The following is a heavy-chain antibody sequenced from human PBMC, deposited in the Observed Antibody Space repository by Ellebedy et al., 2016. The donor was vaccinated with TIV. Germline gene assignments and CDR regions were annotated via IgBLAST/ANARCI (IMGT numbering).Heavy chain of an antibody. D-gene: IGHD4/OR15-4a*01. CDR1: GYTFTSYG. Sequence: AASVKVSCKTSGYTFTSYGISWVRQAPGQGLEWMGWISAYNGATNYARNLQDRVTMTTDTSTNTAYMELRSLRSDDTAVYYCVREEHPGNYAAPPHFWGQGTLVTVSS. J-gene: IGHJ4*02. CDR3: VREEHPGNYAAPPHF. V-gene: IGHV1-18*04. CDR2: ISAYNGAT.